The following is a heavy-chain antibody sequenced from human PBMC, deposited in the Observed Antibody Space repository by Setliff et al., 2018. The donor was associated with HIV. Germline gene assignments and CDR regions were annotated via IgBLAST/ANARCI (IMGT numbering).Heavy chain of an antibody. CDR3: IWSGSSGLYYFDH. V-gene: IGHV3-15*01. CDR2: IKSKIDGGTA. J-gene: IGHJ4*02. Sequence: PGGSLRLSCAASGFTFSYSWMNWVRQAPGKGLEWVGRIKSKIDGGTADYAAPVKGRFTISRDDSKSTVYLHMNSLKTEDTAVYYCIWSGSSGLYYFDHWGQGTLVTVSS. D-gene: IGHD3-22*01. CDR1: GFTFSYSW.